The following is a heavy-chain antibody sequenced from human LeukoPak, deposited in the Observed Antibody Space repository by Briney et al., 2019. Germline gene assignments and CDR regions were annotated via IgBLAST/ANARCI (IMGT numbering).Heavy chain of an antibody. D-gene: IGHD4-17*01. Sequence: GGSLRLSCSASGFTVSSNYMSWVRQAPGKGLEWVSVIYSSGSTYYADSVKGRFTISRDNSKNTLYLQMNSLRAEDTAVYYCARGSPHGDYGFNWGQETLVTVSS. CDR1: GFTVSSNY. CDR3: ARGSPHGDYGFN. CDR2: IYSSGST. V-gene: IGHV3-66*01. J-gene: IGHJ4*02.